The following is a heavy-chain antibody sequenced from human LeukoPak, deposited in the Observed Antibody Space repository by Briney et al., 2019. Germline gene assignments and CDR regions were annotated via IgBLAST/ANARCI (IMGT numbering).Heavy chain of an antibody. J-gene: IGHJ3*02. Sequence: ASVKVSCKASGYTFTGYYMHWVRQAPGQGLEWMGWINPNSGGTNYAQKFQGWVTMTRDTSISTAYMELSRLRSDDTAVYYCARSEVYYYGSGSHYAFDIWGQGTMVTVSS. CDR2: INPNSGGT. V-gene: IGHV1-2*04. D-gene: IGHD3-10*01. CDR1: GYTFTGYY. CDR3: ARSEVYYYGSGSHYAFDI.